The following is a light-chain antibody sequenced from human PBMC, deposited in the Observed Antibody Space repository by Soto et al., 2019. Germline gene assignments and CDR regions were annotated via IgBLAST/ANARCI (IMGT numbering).Light chain of an antibody. J-gene: IGKJ2*01. CDR3: QQRNSYPRT. V-gene: IGKV1-9*01. CDR1: QSISIY. CDR2: AAS. Sequence: DIQMTQSPSSLSASVRDRVTITFRASQSISIYLNWFQQKPGKAPNLLISAASTLQSGVPSRFSGSGSETEFTLTITSLQPEDSATYYCQQRNSYPRTFGQGTKVDI.